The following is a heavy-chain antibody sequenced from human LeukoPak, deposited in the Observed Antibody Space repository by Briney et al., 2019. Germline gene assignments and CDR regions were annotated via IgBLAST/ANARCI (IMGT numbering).Heavy chain of an antibody. J-gene: IGHJ6*04. CDR1: GFTFSSYS. CDR3: ARVMGKLWFGELLTGDYYYGMDV. V-gene: IGHV3-21*01. Sequence: GGSLRHSCAASGFTFSSYSMNWVRQAPGKGLEWVSSISSSSSYIYYADSVKGRFTISRDNAKNSLYLQMNSLRAEDTAVYYCARVMGKLWFGELLTGDYYYGMDVWGKGTTVTVSS. D-gene: IGHD3-10*01. CDR2: ISSSSSYI.